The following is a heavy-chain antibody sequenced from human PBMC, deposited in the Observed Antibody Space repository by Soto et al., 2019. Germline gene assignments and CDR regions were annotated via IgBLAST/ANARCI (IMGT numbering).Heavy chain of an antibody. CDR1: SGSISGGVYY. CDR2: IFYSGNI. D-gene: IGHD3-10*01. CDR3: ARPSQMVRGAGNWFDP. V-gene: IGHV4-31*03. J-gene: IGHJ5*02. Sequence: PSETLSLTCTVSSGSISGGVYYWSWIRQHPGRGLEWIGYIFYSGNIHYNPSLKSRLTISVDTSKNQFSLKLRSVTAADTAVYYCARPSQMVRGAGNWFDPWGLGTLVTVSS.